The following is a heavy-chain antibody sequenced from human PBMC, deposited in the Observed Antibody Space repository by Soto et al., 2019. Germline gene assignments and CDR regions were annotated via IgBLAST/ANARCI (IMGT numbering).Heavy chain of an antibody. V-gene: IGHV4-30-4*01. J-gene: IGHJ6*02. D-gene: IGHD3-10*01. Sequence: SETLSLTCTVSGGSLSRGDYYWSWIRQPPGQGLEWIGYINHSGSTYYNPSLKSRVTISVDTSKNQFSLKLSSVTAADTAVYYCASLSRFYGSGSYSYYYYYGMDVWGQGTTVTVSS. CDR3: ASLSRFYGSGSYSYYYYYGMDV. CDR2: INHSGST. CDR1: GGSLSRGDYY.